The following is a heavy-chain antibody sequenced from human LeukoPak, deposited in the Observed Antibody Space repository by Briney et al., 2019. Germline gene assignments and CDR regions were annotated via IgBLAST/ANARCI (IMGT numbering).Heavy chain of an antibody. V-gene: IGHV3-48*02. CDR3: ARDHGYAFDI. J-gene: IGHJ3*02. CDR1: GFTFSSYS. CDR2: ISSGSGYL. Sequence: PGGSLRLSCAASGFTFSSYSMNWVRQAPGKGLGWLSYISSGSGYLFYADSVKGRFTISRDNAKNSVFLQMNSLRDEDTAVYYCARDHGYAFDIWGQGTMVTVSS.